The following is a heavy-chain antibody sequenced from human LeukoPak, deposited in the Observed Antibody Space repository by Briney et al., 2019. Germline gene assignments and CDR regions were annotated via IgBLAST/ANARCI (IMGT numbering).Heavy chain of an antibody. D-gene: IGHD1-26*01. CDR1: GYTFTGYY. Sequence: ASVKVSCKASGYTFTGYYMHWVRQAPGQGLEWMGWINSNSGGTNYAQKFQGRVTMTRDTSISTAYMELSRLRSDDAAVYYCASMYSGSLGFDYWGQGTLVTVSS. CDR2: INSNSGGT. J-gene: IGHJ4*02. CDR3: ASMYSGSLGFDY. V-gene: IGHV1-2*02.